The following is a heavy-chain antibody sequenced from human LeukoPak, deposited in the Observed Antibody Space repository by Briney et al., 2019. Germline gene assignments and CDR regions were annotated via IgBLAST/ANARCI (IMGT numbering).Heavy chain of an antibody. V-gene: IGHV1-69*04. CDR1: GGTFSSYT. D-gene: IGHD2-2*02. Sequence: ASVKVSCKASGGTFSSYTISWVRQGPGQGLEWMGRIIPILGIANYAQKFQGRVTITADKSTSTAYMELSSLRSEDTAVYYCARDLRCSSTSCYNYYYYMDVWGKGTTVTVSS. J-gene: IGHJ6*03. CDR3: ARDLRCSSTSCYNYYYYMDV. CDR2: IIPILGIA.